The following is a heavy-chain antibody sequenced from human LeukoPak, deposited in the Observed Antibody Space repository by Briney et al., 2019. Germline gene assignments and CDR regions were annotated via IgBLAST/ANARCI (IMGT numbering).Heavy chain of an antibody. CDR3: ARGYCSGGSCLPFDY. V-gene: IGHV1-8*01. D-gene: IGHD2-15*01. Sequence: ASVKVSCKASGYTFSSYDINWVRQATGQGLEWMGWMNPNSGNTGYAQKFQGRVTMTRDTSISTAYMELSRLRSDDTAVYYCARGYCSGGSCLPFDYWGQGTLVTVSS. J-gene: IGHJ4*02. CDR2: MNPNSGNT. CDR1: GYTFSSYD.